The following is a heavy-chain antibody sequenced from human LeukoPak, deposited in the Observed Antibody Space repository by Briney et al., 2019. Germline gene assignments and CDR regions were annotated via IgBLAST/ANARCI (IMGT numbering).Heavy chain of an antibody. CDR2: IFPGDSDI. Sequence: GESLKISCKGSGYNFATYWIAWVRQVPGKGLEWMGIIFPGDSDIKYSPSFQGQVTVSADRSINTAYLQWTRLEASDTAMYYCARGLRGTYRYILDYWGQGTLVTVSS. CDR1: GYNFATYW. V-gene: IGHV5-51*01. CDR3: ARGLRGTYRYILDY. J-gene: IGHJ4*02. D-gene: IGHD3-16*02.